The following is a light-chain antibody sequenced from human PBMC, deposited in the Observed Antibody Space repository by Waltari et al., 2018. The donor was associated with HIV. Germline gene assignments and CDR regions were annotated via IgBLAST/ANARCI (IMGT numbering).Light chain of an antibody. J-gene: IGLJ3*02. CDR3: QSYDSSLSAWV. Sequence: QSVLTQPPSVSGAPGQRVTISCTGSSSNIGAGYDVHWYQQLPGTAPNLLIDGNSNRPSGVPDRFSGSKSGTSAFLAITGLQAEDEADYYCQSYDSSLSAWVFGGGTRLTVL. CDR2: GNS. CDR1: SSNIGAGYD. V-gene: IGLV1-40*01.